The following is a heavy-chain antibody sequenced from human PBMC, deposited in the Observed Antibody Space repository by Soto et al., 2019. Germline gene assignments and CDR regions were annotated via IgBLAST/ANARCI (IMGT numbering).Heavy chain of an antibody. V-gene: IGHV4-30-4*01. D-gene: IGHD4-17*01. CDR1: GGSISSGDYY. CDR2: IYYSGFT. CDR3: ARSDHYVTFDQ. J-gene: IGHJ4*02. Sequence: QVQLQESGPGLVKPSQTLSLTCTVSGGSISSGDYYWSWIRQPPGKGLEWIGYIYYSGFTYYNPSLDSRFTMYVDTSQNLFSLKLSSVIAADTAVYYCARSDHYVTFDQWGEGTLVTVSS.